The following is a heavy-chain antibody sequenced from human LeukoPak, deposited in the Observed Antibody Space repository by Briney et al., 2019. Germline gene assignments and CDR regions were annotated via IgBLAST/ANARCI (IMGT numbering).Heavy chain of an antibody. V-gene: IGHV1-69*05. CDR2: IIPIFGTA. CDR1: GGTFSSYA. CDR3: AVEKPRGYSYAKAFDY. Sequence: GSSVKVSCKASGGTFSSYAISWVRQAPGQGREWMGGIIPIFGTANYAQKFQGRVTITTDESTSTAYMELSSLRSEDTAVYYCAVEKPRGYSYAKAFDYWGQGTLVTVSA. D-gene: IGHD5-18*01. J-gene: IGHJ4*02.